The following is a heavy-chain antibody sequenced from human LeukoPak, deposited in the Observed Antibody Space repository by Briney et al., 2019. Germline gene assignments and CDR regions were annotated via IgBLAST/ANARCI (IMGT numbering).Heavy chain of an antibody. Sequence: SETLSLTCAVSGGSISNGGYSWSWIRQPPGKGLEWIRFIYHSGTTHYNPSLKSRLTFSLDKSKNQFSLKLTSVTAADTALYYCARNYYGSGSFYVHNWGQGTLVTVSS. V-gene: IGHV4-30-2*01. J-gene: IGHJ4*02. CDR1: GGSISNGGYS. CDR2: IYHSGTT. CDR3: ARNYYGSGSFYVHN. D-gene: IGHD3-10*01.